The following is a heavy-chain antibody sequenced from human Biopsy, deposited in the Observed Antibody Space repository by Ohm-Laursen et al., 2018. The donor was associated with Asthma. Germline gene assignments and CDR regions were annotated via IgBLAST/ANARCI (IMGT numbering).Heavy chain of an antibody. J-gene: IGHJ5*02. CDR3: ARFTASITIFGVVNNWFDP. D-gene: IGHD3-3*01. V-gene: IGHV4-39*01. CDR1: ADSISSNNFY. CDR2: ISYTGST. Sequence: TLSLTCAVSADSISSNNFYWGWIRQPPGKGLEWIATISYTGSTYYNPSLKSRVTISVDTSKNQFSLKLSSVTAADTAVYYCARFTASITIFGVVNNWFDPWGQGTLVTVSS.